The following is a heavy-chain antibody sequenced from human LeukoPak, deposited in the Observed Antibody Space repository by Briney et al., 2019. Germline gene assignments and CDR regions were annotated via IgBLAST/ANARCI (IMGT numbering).Heavy chain of an antibody. V-gene: IGHV4-34*01. CDR2: INHSGST. J-gene: IGHJ6*03. CDR1: GGSFSGYY. Sequence: PSETLSLTCAVYGGSFSGYYWSWIRQPPGKGLEWIGEINHSGSTNYNPSLKSRVTISVDTSKNQFSLKLSSVTAADTAVYYCARLQMSYFYMDVWGKGTTVTIPS. CDR3: ARLQMSYFYMDV. D-gene: IGHD4-11*01.